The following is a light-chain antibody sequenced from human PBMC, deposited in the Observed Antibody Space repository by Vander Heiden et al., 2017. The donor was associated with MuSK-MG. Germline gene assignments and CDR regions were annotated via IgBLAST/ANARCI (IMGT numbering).Light chain of an antibody. J-gene: IGKJ4*01. V-gene: IGKV1-39*01. CDR1: QSINSY. CDR2: AAS. Sequence: IQLPHSPSSLSASVGDRVTITCRASQSINSYLNWYQQKPGKAPKLLIYAASSLQSGVPSRFSGSGSGTDFTLTISSLQAEDVATYYCQQSYGTPLTFGGGTKVEIK. CDR3: QQSYGTPLT.